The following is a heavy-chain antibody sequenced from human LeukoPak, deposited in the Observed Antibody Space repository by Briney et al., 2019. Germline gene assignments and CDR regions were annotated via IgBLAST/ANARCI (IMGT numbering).Heavy chain of an antibody. J-gene: IGHJ4*02. Sequence: RTSETLSLTCAVYGGSFSGYNWNWIRHPPGKGREWIGEINHSGSTNYNPPLKSRVTLSVDTPKNHFSLSLTSLTAAATPWYNWGSEWGNGDFDYWSQGTLVTVSS. CDR3: GSEWGNGDFDY. CDR1: GGSFSGYN. D-gene: IGHD1-26*01. V-gene: IGHV4-34*01. CDR2: INHSGST.